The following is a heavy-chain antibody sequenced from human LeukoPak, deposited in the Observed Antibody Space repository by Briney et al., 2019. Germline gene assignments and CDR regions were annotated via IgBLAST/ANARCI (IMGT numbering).Heavy chain of an antibody. D-gene: IGHD1-26*01. CDR3: ARHPSNSGSYYFDY. CDR1: GFTFSSYS. CDR2: ISSSSSTI. Sequence: GGSLRLSCAASGFTFSSYSMNWVRQAPGKGLEWVSYISSSSSTIYYADSVKGRFTISRDNAQNSLYLQMNSLRAEDTAVYYCARHPSNSGSYYFDYWGQGTLVTVTS. V-gene: IGHV3-48*01. J-gene: IGHJ4*02.